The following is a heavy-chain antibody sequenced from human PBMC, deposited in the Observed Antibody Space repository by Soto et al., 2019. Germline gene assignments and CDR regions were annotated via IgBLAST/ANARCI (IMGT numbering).Heavy chain of an antibody. D-gene: IGHD1-26*01. CDR3: AIISRYCISGNCQHRYDMDF. V-gene: IGHV3-33*01. CDR1: GFPFSWYG. J-gene: IGHJ6*02. Sequence: HPGGSLRLSCTVSGFPFSWYGMQWVRQAPGKGLEWLALIWNDGSIEHYADSVKGRFTISRDNSKNTLYLQMDSLRAEDSAVFYCAIISRYCISGNCQHRYDMDFWGPGTTVTVSS. CDR2: IWNDGSIE.